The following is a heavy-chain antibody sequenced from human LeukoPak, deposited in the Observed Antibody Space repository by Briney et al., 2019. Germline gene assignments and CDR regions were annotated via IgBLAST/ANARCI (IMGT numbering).Heavy chain of an antibody. J-gene: IGHJ5*02. CDR2: IYYSGTT. V-gene: IGHV4-39*07. CDR1: GGSISSSSYY. Sequence: SETLSLTCTVSGGSISSSSYYWGWIRQPPGKGLEWIGSIYYSGTTHYNPSLESRVTISVDTSKNQFSLKLASVTAADTAIYYCAKGSGGFSYYNWFDPWGQGTLVTVSS. CDR3: AKGSGGFSYYNWFDP. D-gene: IGHD5-18*01.